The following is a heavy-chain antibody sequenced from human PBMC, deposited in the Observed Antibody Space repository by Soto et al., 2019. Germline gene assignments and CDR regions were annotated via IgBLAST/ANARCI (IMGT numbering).Heavy chain of an antibody. V-gene: IGHV1-3*01. CDR3: ARDWTHYDSSGPGDY. CDR2: INAGNGDT. Sequence: ASVKVSCKACGYGFTSYPMHWVRQAPGQRLEWMGWINAGNGDTKYSQKFQGRVTITRDTSASTAYMELSSLRSEDTAAFYCARDWTHYDSSGPGDYWGQGTLVTVSS. D-gene: IGHD3-22*01. CDR1: GYGFTSYP. J-gene: IGHJ4*02.